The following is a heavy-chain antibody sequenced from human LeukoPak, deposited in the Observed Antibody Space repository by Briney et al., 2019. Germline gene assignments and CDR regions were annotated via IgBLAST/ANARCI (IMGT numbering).Heavy chain of an antibody. D-gene: IGHD3-22*01. CDR3: ARVGGLGLLNYYYYGMDV. CDR2: IYSGGST. Sequence: GGSLRLSCAASGFTVSSNYMSWVRQAPGKGLEWVSVIYSGGSTYYADSVKGRLTISRDNSKNTLYLQMNSLRAEDTAVYYCARVGGLGLLNYYYYGMDVWGQGTTVTVSS. CDR1: GFTVSSNY. J-gene: IGHJ6*02. V-gene: IGHV3-66*01.